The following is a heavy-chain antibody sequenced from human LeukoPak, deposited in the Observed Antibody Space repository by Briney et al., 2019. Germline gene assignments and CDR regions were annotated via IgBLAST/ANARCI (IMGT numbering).Heavy chain of an antibody. Sequence: ASVKVSCKASGYTFTSYDINWVRQATGQGLQWMGWMNSNSGNTSYAQKFQGRVTMTRNTSISTAYMELSSLRSEDTAVYYCARGQLGGYSSSWEFDYWGQGTLVTVSS. D-gene: IGHD6-13*01. CDR2: MNSNSGNT. CDR1: GYTFTSYD. V-gene: IGHV1-8*02. J-gene: IGHJ4*02. CDR3: ARGQLGGYSSSWEFDY.